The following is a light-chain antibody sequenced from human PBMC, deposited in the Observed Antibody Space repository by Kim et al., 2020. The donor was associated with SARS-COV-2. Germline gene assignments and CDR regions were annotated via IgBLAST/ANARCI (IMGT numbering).Light chain of an antibody. Sequence: EIVLTQSPGTLSLSPGERATLSCRASQSVSRSFLAWFQQKPGQPPRLLIYGTSNRAAGIPDRFSGSVSGTDFTLTISRLEPEDFAVYYCQQYGRSPRTFGGGTKVDIK. J-gene: IGKJ4*01. V-gene: IGKV3-20*01. CDR1: QSVSRSF. CDR2: GTS. CDR3: QQYGRSPRT.